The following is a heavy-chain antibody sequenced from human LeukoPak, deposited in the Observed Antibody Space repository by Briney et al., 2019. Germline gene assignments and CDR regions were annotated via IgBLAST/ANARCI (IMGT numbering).Heavy chain of an antibody. CDR2: IIPILGVA. Sequence: PVKVSCKASGGTFSSYAFSWVRQAPGQGLEWMGRIIPILGVATYAHKFQGRVTITADKSTSTAYMELSSLRSEDTAVYYCARGGIYYYDSSGQFDYWGQGTLVTVSS. CDR1: GGTFSSYA. V-gene: IGHV1-69*04. J-gene: IGHJ4*02. D-gene: IGHD3-22*01. CDR3: ARGGIYYYDSSGQFDY.